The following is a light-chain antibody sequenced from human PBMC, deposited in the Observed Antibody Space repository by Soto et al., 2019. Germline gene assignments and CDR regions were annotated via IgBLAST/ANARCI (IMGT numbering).Light chain of an antibody. CDR1: QSISNY. CDR2: DAS. J-gene: IGKJ5*01. V-gene: IGKV3-11*01. Sequence: IFFTQSPATLSLSPVERATVSCRASQSISNYVAWYQQKPGQAPRLLIYDASDRATGIPGRFSGSGSGTDFTLTISSLEPEDFAVYYCQQHSNWPPITFGQGTRLEIK. CDR3: QQHSNWPPIT.